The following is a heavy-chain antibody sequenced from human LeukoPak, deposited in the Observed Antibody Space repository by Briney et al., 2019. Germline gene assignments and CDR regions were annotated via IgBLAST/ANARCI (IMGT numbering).Heavy chain of an antibody. J-gene: IGHJ4*02. V-gene: IGHV4-34*01. CDR3: ARVSDSGVGRYFAY. D-gene: IGHD3-10*01. Sequence: SETLSLTCAVYGGSFSGYYWSWIRQSPGKGLEWIGEINHSGSTNYNPSLKSRGTISVDTSKNQFSLKLSSVTAADTAVFYCARVSDSGVGRYFAYWGQGTLVTVSS. CDR1: GGSFSGYY. CDR2: INHSGST.